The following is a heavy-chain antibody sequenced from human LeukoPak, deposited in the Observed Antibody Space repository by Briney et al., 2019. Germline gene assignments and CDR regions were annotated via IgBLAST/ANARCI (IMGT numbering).Heavy chain of an antibody. D-gene: IGHD1/OR15-1a*01. V-gene: IGHV3-48*03. CDR1: GFTFSSYE. CDR3: ARDEYNWNSLYYYYYMDV. CDR2: ISSSGSTI. J-gene: IGHJ6*03. Sequence: GGSLRLSCAASGFTFSSYEMNWVRQAPGKGLGWVSYISSSGSTIYYADSVKGRFTISRDNAKNSLYLQMNSLRAEDTALYYCARDEYNWNSLYYYYYMDVWGKGTTVTVSS.